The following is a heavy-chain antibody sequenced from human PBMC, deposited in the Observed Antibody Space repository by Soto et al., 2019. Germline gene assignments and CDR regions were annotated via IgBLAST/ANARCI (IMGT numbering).Heavy chain of an antibody. V-gene: IGHV2-5*01. CDR1: GFSLSTSGLG. CDR3: AHKAGGWYRVDC. D-gene: IGHD6-19*01. Sequence: QITLKESGPTLVRPTQTLTLTCTFSGFSLSTSGLGVGWIRQPPGKALEWLALIYWNDHKRYSPSLKARLTNPTDTSNDRLVLTMTDMDPVDTATYYCAHKAGGWYRVDCGGQGTLVTVSS. J-gene: IGHJ4*02. CDR2: IYWNDHK.